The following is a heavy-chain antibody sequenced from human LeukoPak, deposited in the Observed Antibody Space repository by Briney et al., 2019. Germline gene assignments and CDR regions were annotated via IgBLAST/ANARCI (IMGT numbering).Heavy chain of an antibody. J-gene: IGHJ4*02. V-gene: IGHV4-4*07. CDR3: ARDYVYGDSFDY. D-gene: IGHD4-17*01. CDR1: GGSISSYY. Sequence: SETLSLTCTVSGGSISSYYWSWIRQPAGKGLKWIGRIYTSGSTNYNPSLKSRVTMSVDTSKNQFSLKLSSVTAADTAVYYCARDYVYGDSFDYWGQGTLVTVSS. CDR2: IYTSGST.